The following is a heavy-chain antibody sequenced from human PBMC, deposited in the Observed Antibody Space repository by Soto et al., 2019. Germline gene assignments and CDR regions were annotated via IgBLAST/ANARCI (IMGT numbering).Heavy chain of an antibody. CDR3: VKVTVTTVNHYYYYALDV. V-gene: IGHV3-23*01. D-gene: IGHD4-17*01. J-gene: IGHJ6*02. CDR2: LRGSGGDT. CDR1: GLTFSNYA. Sequence: GGSLRLSCAASGLTFSNYAMSWVRQAPGKGLEWVSSLRGSGGDTYYADSVKGRFTISRDNSKDTLYLQMSSLRAEDTAVYYCVKVTVTTVNHYYYYALDVWGQGTTVTVSS.